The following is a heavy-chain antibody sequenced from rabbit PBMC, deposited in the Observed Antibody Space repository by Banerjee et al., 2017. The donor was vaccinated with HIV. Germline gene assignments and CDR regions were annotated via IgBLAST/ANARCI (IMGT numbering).Heavy chain of an antibody. CDR3: TRGTSIGYFDL. CDR2: IYPTYGAT. D-gene: IGHD1-1*01. CDR1: GFSYSTHYC. J-gene: IGHJ4*01. Sequence: QEQLVESGGGLVQPEGSLTLTCTASGFSYSTHYCICWVRQAPGKGLEWIACIYPTYGATDYASWVNGRFTISRSTSLNTVTLQMTSLTAADTATYFCTRGTSIGYFDLWGPGTLVTVS. V-gene: IGHV1S47*01.